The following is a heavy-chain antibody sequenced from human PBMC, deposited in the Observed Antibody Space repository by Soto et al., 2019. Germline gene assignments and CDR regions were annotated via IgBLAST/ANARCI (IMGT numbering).Heavy chain of an antibody. Sequence: SETLSLTCAVYGGSFSGYYWSWIRQPPGKGLEWIGEINHSGSTNYNPSLRSRVTISVDTSKNQFSLKLSSVTAADTAVYYCAREATGGSNYVTVAGRGLDYWGQGTLVTVSS. CDR3: AREATGGSNYVTVAGRGLDY. CDR1: GGSFSGYY. J-gene: IGHJ4*02. D-gene: IGHD6-19*01. V-gene: IGHV4-34*01. CDR2: INHSGST.